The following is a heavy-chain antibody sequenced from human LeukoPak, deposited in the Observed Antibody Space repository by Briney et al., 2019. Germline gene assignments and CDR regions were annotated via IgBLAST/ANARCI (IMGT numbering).Heavy chain of an antibody. D-gene: IGHD6-13*01. Sequence: GGSLRLSCAASGFTFSSYSMNWVRQAPGKGLEWVSSISSSSSYIYYADSVKGRFTISRDNAKNSLYLQMNSLRAEDTAVYYCARVSEGSSWYRPRYYYYGMDVWGKGTTVTVSS. CDR1: GFTFSSYS. V-gene: IGHV3-21*01. CDR2: ISSSSSYI. J-gene: IGHJ6*04. CDR3: ARVSEGSSWYRPRYYYYGMDV.